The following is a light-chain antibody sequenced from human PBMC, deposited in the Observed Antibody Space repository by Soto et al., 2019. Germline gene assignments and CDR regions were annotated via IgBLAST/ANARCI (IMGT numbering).Light chain of an antibody. CDR3: QQYGSSPRT. J-gene: IGKJ2*01. CDR2: GAS. V-gene: IGKV3-20*01. CDR1: QSVSSSN. Sequence: ETVLTQSPGTLSLSPGERATLSCRASQSVSSSNLAWYQQKPGRAPRLLIYGASSRATGIPDRFSGSGSGTDFTLTISRLEPEDFAVYYCQQYGSSPRTFGQGTKVEIK.